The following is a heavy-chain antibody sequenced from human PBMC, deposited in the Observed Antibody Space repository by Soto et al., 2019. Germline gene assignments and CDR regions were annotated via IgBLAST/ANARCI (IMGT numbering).Heavy chain of an antibody. J-gene: IGHJ6*02. Sequence: ASVKGSCKASGYTFTSYYMHRLRRSPGQGLEWMGIINPSGGSTSYAQKFQGRVTMTRDTSTSTVYMELSSLRSEDTAVYYCARDYYDHHYGMDVWGQGTTVTVSS. V-gene: IGHV1-46*01. CDR3: ARDYYDHHYGMDV. CDR1: GYTFTSYY. D-gene: IGHD3-22*01. CDR2: INPSGGST.